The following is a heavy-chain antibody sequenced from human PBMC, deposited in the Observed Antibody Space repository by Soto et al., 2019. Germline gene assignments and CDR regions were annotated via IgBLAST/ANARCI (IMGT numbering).Heavy chain of an antibody. Sequence: VQLLESGGGLVQPGGSPRLSCAASGFTFSTYAMSWVRQAPGKGLEWVSAISSSGGSTYYADSVKGRFTISRDNPKTTLYLQMNSLRAEDTAVYYCAKPPSAGRSYYYYYMDVWGKGTTVTVSS. J-gene: IGHJ6*03. CDR3: AKPPSAGRSYYYYYMDV. V-gene: IGHV3-23*01. CDR1: GFTFSTYA. D-gene: IGHD6-13*01. CDR2: ISSSGGST.